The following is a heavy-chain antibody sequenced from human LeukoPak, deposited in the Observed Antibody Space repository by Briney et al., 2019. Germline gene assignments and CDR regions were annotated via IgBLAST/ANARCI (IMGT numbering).Heavy chain of an antibody. D-gene: IGHD6-19*01. J-gene: IGHJ4*02. Sequence: KPAETLSLTCAVSGYSISSGYYWGWIRQPPGKGLEWIGSIYHGGSTYYNPSLKSRVTISVDTSKNQFSLKLSSVTAADTAVYYCARVEYSSGWYFDYWGQGTLVTVSS. CDR3: ARVEYSSGWYFDY. V-gene: IGHV4-38-2*01. CDR2: IYHGGST. CDR1: GYSISSGYY.